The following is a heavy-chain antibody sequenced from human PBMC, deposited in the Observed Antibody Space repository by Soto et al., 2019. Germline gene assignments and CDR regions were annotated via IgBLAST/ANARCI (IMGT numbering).Heavy chain of an antibody. CDR2: IYYSGST. J-gene: IGHJ6*03. V-gene: IGHV4-59*01. CDR1: GGSISSYY. Sequence: LETLSLTSPFSGGSISSYYWIWIRQPPGKGLEWIGYIYYSGSTNYNPSLKSRVTISVDTSKNQFSLKLSSVTAADTAVYYCARGGPYYYYYYYMDVWGKGTTVTVSS. CDR3: ARGGPYYYYYYYMDV.